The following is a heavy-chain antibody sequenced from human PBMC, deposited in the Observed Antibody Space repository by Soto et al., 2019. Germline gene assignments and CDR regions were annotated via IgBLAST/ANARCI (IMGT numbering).Heavy chain of an antibody. CDR2: IYYSGST. V-gene: IGHV4-39*01. CDR1: GGSISSSSYY. Sequence: QLQLQESGPGLVKPSETLSLTCTVSGGSISSSSYYWGWIRQPPGKGLEWIGSIYYSGSTYYNPSLKSRVTISVDTSKNQFSLKLSSVTAADTAVYYCARQTAKYDSSGYYRDYYGMDVWGQGTTVTVSS. J-gene: IGHJ6*02. D-gene: IGHD3-22*01. CDR3: ARQTAKYDSSGYYRDYYGMDV.